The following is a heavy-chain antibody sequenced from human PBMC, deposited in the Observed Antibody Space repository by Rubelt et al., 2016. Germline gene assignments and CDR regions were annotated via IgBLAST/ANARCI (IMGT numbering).Heavy chain of an antibody. D-gene: IGHD3-10*01. CDR2: IYYSGST. CDR1: GGSISSYY. J-gene: IGHJ6*03. V-gene: IGHV4-59*03. Sequence: QVQLQESGPGLVKPSETLSLTCTVSGGSISSYYWSWIRQPPGKGLEWIGYIYYSGSTNYNPPLQSLFPISVEPSKNPFPLKSGSVTAAETAWDYCAGRRFGGVLNYYYYYMDVWGKGTTVTVSS. CDR3: AGRRFGGVLNYYYYYMDV.